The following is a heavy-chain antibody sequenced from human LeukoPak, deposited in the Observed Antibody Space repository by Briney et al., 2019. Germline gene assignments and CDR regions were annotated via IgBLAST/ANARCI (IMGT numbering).Heavy chain of an antibody. CDR3: ARGDYYGMDV. V-gene: IGHV3-53*01. CDR2: IYSRGNI. CDR1: GFTVSSNY. J-gene: IGHJ6*02. Sequence: PGGSLRLSCAASGFTVSSNYMSWVRQAPGKGLEWVSVIYSRGNIYYADSVKGRFTISRDNAKNTLYLQMNSLRAEDTAVYYCARGDYYGMDVWGQGATVTVS.